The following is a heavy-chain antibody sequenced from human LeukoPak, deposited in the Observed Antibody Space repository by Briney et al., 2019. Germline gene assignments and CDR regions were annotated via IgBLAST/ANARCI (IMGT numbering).Heavy chain of an antibody. D-gene: IGHD1-1*01. CDR3: TTNWNDRWYYYYYMDV. V-gene: IGHV3-15*01. CDR1: GFTFSNAW. CDR2: IKSKTDGGTT. Sequence: PGGSLRLSCAASGFTFSNAWMSWVRQAPGKGLEWVGRIKSKTDGGTTDYAAPVKGRFTISRDDPKNTLYLQMNSLKTEDTAVYYCTTNWNDRWYYYYYMDVWGKGTTVTISS. J-gene: IGHJ6*03.